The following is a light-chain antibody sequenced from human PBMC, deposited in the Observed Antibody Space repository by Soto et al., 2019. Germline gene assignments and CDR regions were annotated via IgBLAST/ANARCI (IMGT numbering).Light chain of an antibody. CDR2: DAS. J-gene: IGKJ1*01. V-gene: IGKV1-5*01. CDR1: QSITNW. Sequence: DIQMTQSPFTLSASIGDRVTITCRASQSITNWLAWYQQKPGRAPKLLIYDASSLESGVPSRFSGSGSGTDFTLIISSLQPDDFATYYCQQYNAYPWTFGQGTKVEI. CDR3: QQYNAYPWT.